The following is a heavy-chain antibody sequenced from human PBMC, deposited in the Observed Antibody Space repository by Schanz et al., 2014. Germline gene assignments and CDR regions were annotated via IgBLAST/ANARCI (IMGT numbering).Heavy chain of an antibody. V-gene: IGHV4-30-4*07. D-gene: IGHD6-13*01. CDR1: GGSISSGGYS. CDR2: IFFRGST. CDR3: ARHMGRLSSSRGNYFDY. J-gene: IGHJ4*02. Sequence: QVQLQESGPGLVKPSQTLSLTCAVSGGSISSGGYSWSWIRQPPGKGLEWIGYIFFRGSTYYNPSLKSRVTISIDTSKNQFSLRLTSVTAADTAVYYCARHMGRLSSSRGNYFDYWGQGTLVTVSS.